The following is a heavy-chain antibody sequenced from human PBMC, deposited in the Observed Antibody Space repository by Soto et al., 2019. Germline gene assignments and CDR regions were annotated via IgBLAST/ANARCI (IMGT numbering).Heavy chain of an antibody. CDR2: ISSSGSTI. V-gene: IGHV3-11*01. J-gene: IGHJ4*02. CDR3: ARPSRVGDPGQFDY. CDR1: GFTYSDYY. D-gene: IGHD3-16*01. Sequence: PGGSLRLSCAASGFTYSDYYMSWIRQAPGKGLEWVSYISSSGSTIYYADSVKGRFTISRDNAKNSLYLQMNSLRAEDTAVYYCARPSRVGDPGQFDYWGQGTLVTVSS.